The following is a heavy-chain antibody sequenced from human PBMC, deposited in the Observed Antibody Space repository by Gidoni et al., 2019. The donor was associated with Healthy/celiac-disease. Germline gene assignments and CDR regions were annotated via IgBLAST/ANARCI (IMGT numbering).Heavy chain of an antibody. J-gene: IGHJ2*01. Sequence: QVQLPESVPGLVKPSQTLSLTCTVSGGSIRSVAYYWSWIRQPPGKGLEWIGYIYYSGSTYYNPYIKSRVTISVDTSKNQFSLKLSSVTAADTAVYYCARVRGYSYGTNWYFDLWGRGTLVTVSS. CDR3: ARVRGYSYGTNWYFDL. V-gene: IGHV4-30-4*01. D-gene: IGHD5-18*01. CDR2: IYYSGST. CDR1: GGSIRSVAYY.